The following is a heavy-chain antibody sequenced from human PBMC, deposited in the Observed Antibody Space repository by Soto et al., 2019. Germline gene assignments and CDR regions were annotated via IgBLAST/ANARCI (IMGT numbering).Heavy chain of an antibody. CDR1: GGSISSYY. CDR3: ARGGYDVGYYYYYYMDV. J-gene: IGHJ6*03. Sequence: KPSETLSLTCTVSGGSISSYYWSWIRQPPGKGLEWIGHIYYSGSTNYNPSLKSRVTISVDTSKNQFSLKLSSVTAADTAVYYCARGGYDVGYYYYYYMDVWGKGTTVTVSS. CDR2: IYYSGST. D-gene: IGHD5-12*01. V-gene: IGHV4-59*01.